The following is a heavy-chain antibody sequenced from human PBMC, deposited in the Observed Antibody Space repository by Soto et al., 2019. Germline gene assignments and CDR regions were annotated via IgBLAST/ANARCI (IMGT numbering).Heavy chain of an antibody. J-gene: IGHJ3*02. Sequence: ASVKVSCKASGYTFTSYDINWVRQATGQGLEWMGWMNPNSGNTGYAQKFQGRVTMTRNTSISTAYMELSSLRSEDTAVYYCARSYCSGGSCYGEFDIWGQGTMVTVSS. D-gene: IGHD2-15*01. V-gene: IGHV1-8*01. CDR3: ARSYCSGGSCYGEFDI. CDR1: GYTFTSYD. CDR2: MNPNSGNT.